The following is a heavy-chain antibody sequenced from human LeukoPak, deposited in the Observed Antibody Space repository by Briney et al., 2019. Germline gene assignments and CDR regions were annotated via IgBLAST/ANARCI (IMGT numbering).Heavy chain of an antibody. J-gene: IGHJ3*02. V-gene: IGHV4-59*08. CDR2: IYYSGST. CDR1: GGSISSYY. Sequence: SETLSLTCTVSGGSISSYYWSWIRQPPGKGLEWIGYIYYSGSTNYNPSLKSRVTISVDTSKNQFSLKLSSVTAADTAVYYCARRRRIPAAGTDAFDMWGQGTMVTVSS. D-gene: IGHD6-13*01. CDR3: ARRRRIPAAGTDAFDM.